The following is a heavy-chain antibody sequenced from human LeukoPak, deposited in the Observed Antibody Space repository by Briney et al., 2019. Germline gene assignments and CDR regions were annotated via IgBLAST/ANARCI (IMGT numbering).Heavy chain of an antibody. CDR1: GFTFSSYA. CDR3: AKVPAKTIAYCGGDCSY. D-gene: IGHD2-21*02. Sequence: SGGSLRLSCAASGFTFSSYAMSWVRQAPGKGLEWVSAISGSGGSTYYADSVKGRFTISRDNSKNTLYLQMNSLRAEDTAVYYCAKVPAKTIAYCGGDCSYWGQGTLVTVSS. CDR2: ISGSGGST. J-gene: IGHJ4*02. V-gene: IGHV3-23*01.